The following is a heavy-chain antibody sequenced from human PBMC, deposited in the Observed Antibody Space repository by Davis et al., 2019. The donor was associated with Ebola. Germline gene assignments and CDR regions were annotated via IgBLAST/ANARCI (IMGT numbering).Heavy chain of an antibody. V-gene: IGHV4-34*01. CDR1: YGSFGGYQ. J-gene: IGHJ2*01. D-gene: IGHD3-3*01. Sequence: MPSETLSLTCAVYYGSFGGYQRNWIRQSPGKGLEWLGEISHGGTTNYNTSLKSRVTISLDTSKNQFSLKVMSVTAADTAVYYCARRIWSGPPKNWYFDLWGRGTLVSVSS. CDR2: ISHGGTT. CDR3: ARRIWSGPPKNWYFDL.